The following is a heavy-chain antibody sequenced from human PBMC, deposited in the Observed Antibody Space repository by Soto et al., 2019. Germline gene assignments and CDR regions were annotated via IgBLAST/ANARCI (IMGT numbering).Heavy chain of an antibody. CDR2: ISSNGGST. Sequence: GESLKISCSASGFTFSSYAMHWVRKAPGKGLEYVSAISSNGGSTYYADSVKGRFTISRDNSKNTLYLQMSSLRAEDTAVYYCVNWGGAFDIWGQGTMVTVSS. CDR3: VNWGGAFDI. J-gene: IGHJ3*02. D-gene: IGHD3-16*01. CDR1: GFTFSSYA. V-gene: IGHV3-64D*06.